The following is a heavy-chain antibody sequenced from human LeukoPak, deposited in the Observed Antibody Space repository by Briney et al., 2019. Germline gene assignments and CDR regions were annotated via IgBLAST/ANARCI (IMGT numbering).Heavy chain of an antibody. Sequence: SETLSLTCTVSGGSISSYYWSWIRQPPGKGLEWIGYIYYSGSTNYNPSLKSRVTISVDTSKNQFSLKLSSVTAADTAVYYCARAGIAAAGEYYFGYWGQGTLVTVSS. CDR3: ARAGIAAAGEYYFGY. D-gene: IGHD6-13*01. V-gene: IGHV4-59*01. CDR2: IYYSGST. J-gene: IGHJ4*02. CDR1: GGSISSYY.